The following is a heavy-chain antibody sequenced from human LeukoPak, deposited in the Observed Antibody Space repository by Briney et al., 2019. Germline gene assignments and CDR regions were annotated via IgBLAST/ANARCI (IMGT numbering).Heavy chain of an antibody. Sequence: PGGSLRLSCAASGFTFSSYAMSWDRQAPGKGLEWVSAISGSGGSTYYADSVKGRFTISRDNSKNTLYLQMNSLRAEDTAVYYCAKDRLATRTFDYWGQGTLVTVSS. D-gene: IGHD5-24*01. CDR1: GFTFSSYA. CDR3: AKDRLATRTFDY. V-gene: IGHV3-23*01. CDR2: ISGSGGST. J-gene: IGHJ4*02.